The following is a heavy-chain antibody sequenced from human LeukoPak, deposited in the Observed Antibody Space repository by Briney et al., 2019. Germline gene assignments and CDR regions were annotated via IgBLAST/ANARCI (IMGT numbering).Heavy chain of an antibody. J-gene: IGHJ4*02. CDR3: AKDRDCSSTSCSDISFDY. CDR2: ISWNSGSI. CDR1: GFTFDDYA. V-gene: IGHV3-9*01. D-gene: IGHD2-2*01. Sequence: GRSLRLSCAASGFTFDDYAMHWVWQAPGKGLEWVSGISWNSGSIGYADSVKGRFTISRDNAKNSLYLQMNSLRAEDTALYYCAKDRDCSSTSCSDISFDYWGQGTLVTVSS.